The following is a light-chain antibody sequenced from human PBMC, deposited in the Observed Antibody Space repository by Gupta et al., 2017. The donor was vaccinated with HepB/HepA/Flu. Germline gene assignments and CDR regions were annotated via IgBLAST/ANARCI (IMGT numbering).Light chain of an antibody. CDR1: RSNIVSNT. CDR3: EASDDSMNGPGV. CDR2: SNN. Sequence: QSVLTQPPSASGTPGQRVTISCSGRRSNIVSNTVNWYSQLPGTAPTLLLFSNNQRPSTVPDRFSCSNSGTSASPAISGLQSEDEADDYCEASDDSMNGPGVFGTGTKVTVL. J-gene: IGLJ1*01. V-gene: IGLV1-44*01.